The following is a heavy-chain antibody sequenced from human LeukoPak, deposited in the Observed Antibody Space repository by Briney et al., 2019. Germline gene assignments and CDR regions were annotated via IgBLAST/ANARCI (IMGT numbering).Heavy chain of an antibody. J-gene: IGHJ4*02. CDR2: INWNGGSI. CDR1: GFTFDDYG. Sequence: GGSLRLSCAASGFTFDDYGMSWVRQAPGKGLEWVSGINWNGGSIGYADSVKGRFTISRDNAKNSLYLQMNSLRAGDTALYYCARERTYYYDSNPDYFDYWGQGTLVTVSS. D-gene: IGHD3-22*01. CDR3: ARERTYYYDSNPDYFDY. V-gene: IGHV3-20*04.